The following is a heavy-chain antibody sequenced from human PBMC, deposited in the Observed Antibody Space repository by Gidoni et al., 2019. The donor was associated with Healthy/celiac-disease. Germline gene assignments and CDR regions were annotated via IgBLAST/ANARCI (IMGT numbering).Heavy chain of an antibody. CDR1: GGTFSSYT. CDR2: IIPILGIA. D-gene: IGHD6-13*01. V-gene: IGHV1-69*02. CDR3: ARVASGRDWYFDL. Sequence: QVQLVQSGAEVKKPGSSVKVSCKASGGTFSSYTISWVRQAPGQGREWMGRIIPILGIANYAQKFQGRVTITADKSTSTAYMELSSLRSEDTAAYYCARVASGRDWYFDLWGRGTLVTVSS. J-gene: IGHJ2*01.